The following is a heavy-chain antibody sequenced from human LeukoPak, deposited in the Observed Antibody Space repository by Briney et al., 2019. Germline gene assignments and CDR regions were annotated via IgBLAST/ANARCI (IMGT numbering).Heavy chain of an antibody. V-gene: IGHV1-8*03. CDR2: MNPNSGNT. CDR1: GYTFTSYD. D-gene: IGHD6-19*01. CDR3: AREGPSSSGWYRGFDY. J-gene: IGHJ4*02. Sequence: ASVKVSCKASGYTFTSYDINWVRQATGQGLEWMGWMNPNSGNTGYAQKFQGRVTITRNTSISTAYMELSSLRSGDTAVYYCAREGPSSSGWYRGFDYWGQGTLVTVSS.